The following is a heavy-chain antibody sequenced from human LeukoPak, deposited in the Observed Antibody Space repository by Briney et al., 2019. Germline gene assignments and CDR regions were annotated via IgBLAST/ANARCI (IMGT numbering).Heavy chain of an antibody. CDR2: IYYSGST. D-gene: IGHD2-15*01. V-gene: IGHV4-59*01. Sequence: NPSETLSLTCTVSGGSISSYYWSWIRQPPGKGLEWIGYIYYSGSTNYNPSLKSRVTISVDTSKNQFSLKLSSVTAADTAVYYCAREIVVVVAATYIWFDPWGQGTLVTVSS. CDR3: AREIVVVVAATYIWFDP. J-gene: IGHJ5*02. CDR1: GGSISSYY.